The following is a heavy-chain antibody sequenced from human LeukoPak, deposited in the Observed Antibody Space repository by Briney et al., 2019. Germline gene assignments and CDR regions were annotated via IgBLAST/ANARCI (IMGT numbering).Heavy chain of an antibody. CDR1: GFIFSNDA. V-gene: IGHV3-23*01. CDR3: AKKRGASSDYYSYNDS. D-gene: IGHD3-22*01. J-gene: IGHJ5*01. Sequence: GGSLRLSCPPAGFIFSNDAIGSVRQAPGKGLDWVSVISYNGATTYYADSVKGRFTISRDNSKNTLYLQMNSLRAKDTAIYYCAKKRGASSDYYSYNDSWGHGTLVTVSS. CDR2: ISYNGATT.